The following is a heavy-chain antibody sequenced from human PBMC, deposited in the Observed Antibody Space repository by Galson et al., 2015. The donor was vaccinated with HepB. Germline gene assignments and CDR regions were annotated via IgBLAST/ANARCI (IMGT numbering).Heavy chain of an antibody. CDR3: ARARSRSYDYVWGSYPDGH. D-gene: IGHD3-16*02. CDR1: GGTFSSYT. Sequence: SVKVSCKASGGTFSSYTISWVRQAPGQGLEWMGRIIPILGIANYAQKFQGRVTITADKSTSTAYMELSSLRSEDTAVYYCARARSRSYDYVWGSYPDGHWGQGTLVTVSS. CDR2: IIPILGIA. V-gene: IGHV1-69*02. J-gene: IGHJ4*02.